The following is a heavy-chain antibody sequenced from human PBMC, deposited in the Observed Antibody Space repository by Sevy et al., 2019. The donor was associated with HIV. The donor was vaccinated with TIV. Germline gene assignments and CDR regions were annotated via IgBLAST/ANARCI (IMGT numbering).Heavy chain of an antibody. V-gene: IGHV3-7*03. Sequence: GGSLRLSCAASRFTFSSYWMSWVRQVPGKGLEWVANINQDESEEDYVDFVKGRFTVSRDNAKNSLYLQMNSLSAEDTAVYYCARDDRPRSMDFWGQGTLVTVSS. D-gene: IGHD2-2*03. CDR2: INQDESEE. CDR1: RFTFSSYW. J-gene: IGHJ4*02. CDR3: ARDDRPRSMDF.